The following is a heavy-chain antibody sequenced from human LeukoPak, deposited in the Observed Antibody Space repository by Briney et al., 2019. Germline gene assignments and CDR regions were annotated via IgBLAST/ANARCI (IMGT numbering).Heavy chain of an antibody. CDR3: ARLRFCGGDCYSYYFDY. CDR2: INHSGGT. J-gene: IGHJ4*02. V-gene: IGHV4-34*01. CDR1: GGSFSGYY. Sequence: SETLSLTCAVYGGSFSGYYWSWIRQPPGKGLEWIGEINHSGGTNYNPSLKSRVTISVDTSKNQFSLKLSSVTAADTAVYYCARLRFCGGDCYSYYFDYWGQGTLVTVSS. D-gene: IGHD2-21*02.